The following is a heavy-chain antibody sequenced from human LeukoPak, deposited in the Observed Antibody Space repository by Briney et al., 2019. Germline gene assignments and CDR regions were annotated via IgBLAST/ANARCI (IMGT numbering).Heavy chain of an antibody. CDR2: TNPNSGGT. V-gene: IGHV1-2*02. J-gene: IGHJ4*02. Sequence: ASVKVSCKASGYTFTGYYMHWVRQAPGQGLEWMGWTNPNSGGTNYAQKFQGRVTMTRDTSISTAYMELSRLRSDDTAVYYCAREKRRFPYFDYWGQGTLVTVSS. CDR1: GYTFTGYY. D-gene: IGHD3-10*01. CDR3: AREKRRFPYFDY.